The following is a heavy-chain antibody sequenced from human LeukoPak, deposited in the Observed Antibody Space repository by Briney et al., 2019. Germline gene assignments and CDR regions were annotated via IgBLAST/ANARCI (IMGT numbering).Heavy chain of an antibody. D-gene: IGHD3-3*01. CDR3: ARDLFVLRFLEWSFDY. V-gene: IGHV7-4-1*02. CDR2: INTNTGNP. CDR1: GYTFTSYA. Sequence: GASVKVSCKASGYTFTSYAVNWVRQAPGQGLEWMGWINTNTGNPTYAQGFTGRFVFSLDTSVSTAYLQISSLKAEDTAVYYCARDLFVLRFLEWSFDYWGQGTLVTVSS. J-gene: IGHJ4*02.